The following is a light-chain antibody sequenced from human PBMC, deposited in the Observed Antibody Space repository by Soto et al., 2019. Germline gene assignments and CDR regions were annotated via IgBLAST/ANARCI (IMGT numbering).Light chain of an antibody. CDR3: VLYMGRGISM. V-gene: IGLV8-61*01. CDR1: SGSVSTDYY. CDR2: STN. Sequence: QAVVTQESSFSVSPGGTVTLTCGLTSGSVSTDYYPSWYQQTPGHAPRTLIYSTNTRSSGVPDRFSGSILGNKAALTITGAQADDESHYYCVLYMGRGISMFGGGTKLTVL. J-gene: IGLJ3*02.